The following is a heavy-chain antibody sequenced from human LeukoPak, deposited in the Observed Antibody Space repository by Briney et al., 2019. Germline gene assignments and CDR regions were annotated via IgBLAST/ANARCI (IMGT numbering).Heavy chain of an antibody. CDR2: IYTSGST. V-gene: IGHV4-61*02. CDR1: GGSISSGSYY. D-gene: IGHD3-3*01. CDR3: ARIRITISAFDI. Sequence: PSETLSLTCTVSGGSISSGSYYWSWIRQPAGKGLEWIGRIYTSGSTNYNPSLKSRVTISVGTSKNQFSLKLSSVTAADTAVYYCARIRITISAFDIWGQGTMATVSS. J-gene: IGHJ3*02.